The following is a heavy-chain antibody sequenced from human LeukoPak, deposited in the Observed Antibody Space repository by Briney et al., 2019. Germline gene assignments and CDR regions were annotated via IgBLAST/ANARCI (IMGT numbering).Heavy chain of an antibody. CDR3: ARWIQDVRYAFDI. V-gene: IGHV1-2*02. CDR1: GYTFTGYY. Sequence: ASVKVSCKASGYTFTGYYMHWVRQAPGQGLEWMGWINPNSGGTNYAQKFQGRVTMTRDTSISTAYMELSRLRSGDTAVYYCARWIQDVRYAFDIWGQGTMVTVSS. D-gene: IGHD2-2*03. J-gene: IGHJ3*02. CDR2: INPNSGGT.